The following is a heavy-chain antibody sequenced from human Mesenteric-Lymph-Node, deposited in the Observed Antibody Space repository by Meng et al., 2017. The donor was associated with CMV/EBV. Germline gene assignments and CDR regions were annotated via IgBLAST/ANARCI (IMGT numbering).Heavy chain of an antibody. CDR3: ARGGDGYNADY. J-gene: IGHJ4*02. CDR1: GFTFSSYS. Sequence: SCAASGFTFSSYSMNWGRQAPGKGLEWVSSISSSSSYIYYADSVKGRFTISRDNAKNSLYLQMTSLRAEDTAVYYCARGGDGYNADYWGQGTLVTVSS. D-gene: IGHD5-24*01. CDR2: ISSSSSYI. V-gene: IGHV3-21*01.